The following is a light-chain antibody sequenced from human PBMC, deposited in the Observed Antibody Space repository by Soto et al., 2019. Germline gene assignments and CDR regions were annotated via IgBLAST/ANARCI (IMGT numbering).Light chain of an antibody. V-gene: IGKV3D-15*01. Sequence: EIVMTQSPATLSVSPGERATLSCRASQSVGSDLAWYQQKPGQAPRLLIYGASNRATGIPDRFSGSGSGTDFTLTISSLQPEDFATYYCQQSYSTPWTFGQGTKVDI. CDR1: QSVGSD. CDR3: QQSYSTPWT. CDR2: GAS. J-gene: IGKJ1*01.